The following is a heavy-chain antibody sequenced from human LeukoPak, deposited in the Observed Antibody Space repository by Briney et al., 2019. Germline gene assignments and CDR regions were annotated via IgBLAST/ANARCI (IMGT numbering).Heavy chain of an antibody. V-gene: IGHV4-61*01. J-gene: IGHJ5*02. D-gene: IGHD2-15*01. CDR3: ARVVAARRVSNWFDP. CDR1: GGSVNTGSYF. Sequence: SETLSLTCTVSGGSVNTGSYFWSWIRQPPGKGLEWIGYIYYSGGTNYNPSLKSRVTISVDTSKNQFSLKLSSVTAADTAVYYCARVVAARRVSNWFDPWGQGTLVTVSS. CDR2: IYYSGGT.